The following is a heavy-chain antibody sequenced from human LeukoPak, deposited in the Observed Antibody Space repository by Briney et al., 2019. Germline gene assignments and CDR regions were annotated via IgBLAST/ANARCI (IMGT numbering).Heavy chain of an antibody. J-gene: IGHJ4*02. Sequence: GGSLRLSCAASGFIFSTYEMNWVRQAPGKGLEWVSYISSSGTIVYYADSVKGRFTISRDNPKNSLYLQLNSLRAEDTAVYYCARETGTASFDHWGQGTPVTVSS. D-gene: IGHD1-1*01. CDR3: ARETGTASFDH. CDR2: ISSSGTIV. V-gene: IGHV3-48*03. CDR1: GFIFSTYE.